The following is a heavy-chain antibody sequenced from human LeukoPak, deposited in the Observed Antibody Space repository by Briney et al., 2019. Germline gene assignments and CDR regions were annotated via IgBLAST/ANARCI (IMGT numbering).Heavy chain of an antibody. CDR1: GFTFSSYS. D-gene: IGHD1-1*01. V-gene: IGHV3-21*01. CDR3: ARSLDLGFDY. CDR2: ISSSSSYI. Sequence: GGSLRLSCAASGFTFSSYSMNWVRQAPGKGLEWVSSISSSSSYIYYADSVKGRFTISRDNSKNTLYLQMNSLRAEDTAVYYCARSLDLGFDYWGQGTLVTVSS. J-gene: IGHJ4*01.